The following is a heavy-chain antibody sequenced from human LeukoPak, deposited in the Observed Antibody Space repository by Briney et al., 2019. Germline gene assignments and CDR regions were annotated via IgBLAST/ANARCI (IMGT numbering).Heavy chain of an antibody. D-gene: IGHD7-27*01. V-gene: IGHV4-31*03. CDR3: ARETSNWGSYYYYGMDV. CDR2: IYYSGST. CDR1: GGSISSGGYY. J-gene: IGHJ6*02. Sequence: PSETLSLTCTVSGGSISSGGYYWSWIRQHPGKGLEWIGYIYYSGSTYYNPSLKSRVTISVDTSKNQFSLKLSSVTAADTAVYYCARETSNWGSYYYYGMDVWGQGTTVTVSS.